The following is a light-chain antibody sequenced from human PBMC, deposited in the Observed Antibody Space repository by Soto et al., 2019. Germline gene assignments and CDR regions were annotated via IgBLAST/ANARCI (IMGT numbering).Light chain of an antibody. CDR2: EVS. J-gene: IGLJ1*01. CDR1: SSDVGAYNY. V-gene: IGLV2-14*01. CDR3: SSYTTISTHV. Sequence: QSALTQPASVSGSPGQSITISCTGTSSDVGAYNYVSWYQQHPGKAPKFMIYEVSNRPSGVSNRFSGSKSGNTASLTISGLQAEDEADYYCSSYTTISTHVFGSGTKLTVL.